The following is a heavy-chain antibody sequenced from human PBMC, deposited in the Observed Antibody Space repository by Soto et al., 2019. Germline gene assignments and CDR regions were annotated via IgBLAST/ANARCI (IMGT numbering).Heavy chain of an antibody. CDR1: GYTLTELS. CDR3: ATETGYYDSSGYHNWFDP. Sequence: ASVKVSCKVSGYTLTELSMHWVRQAPGKGLEWMGGFDPEDGETIYAQKFQGRVTMTEDTSTDTAYMELSSLRSEDTAVYYCATETGYYDSSGYHNWFDPWGQGTLVTVSS. V-gene: IGHV1-24*01. CDR2: FDPEDGET. D-gene: IGHD3-22*01. J-gene: IGHJ5*02.